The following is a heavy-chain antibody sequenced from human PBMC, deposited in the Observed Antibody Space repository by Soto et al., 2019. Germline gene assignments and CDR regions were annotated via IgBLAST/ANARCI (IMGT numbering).Heavy chain of an antibody. CDR1: GFTFSSYA. CDR2: ISGSGSTI. D-gene: IGHD3-22*01. V-gene: IGHV3-23*01. CDR3: AKVFYYYDSSGYYYFDY. Sequence: GSLRLSCAASGFTFSSYAVSWVRQAPGKGPEWISSISGSGSTIYYADSVKGRFTISRDNSKNTLYLQMSSLRAEDTAVYYCAKVFYYYDSSGYYYFDYWGQGTLVTVSS. J-gene: IGHJ4*02.